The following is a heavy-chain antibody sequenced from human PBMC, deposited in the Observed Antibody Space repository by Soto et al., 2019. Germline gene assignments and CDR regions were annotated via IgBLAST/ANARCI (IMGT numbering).Heavy chain of an antibody. J-gene: IGHJ4*02. CDR1: GFTFSDSA. Sequence: GGSLRLSCAASGFTFSDSAMHWGRQASGKGLEWIGRIRNRTNDYATTFIASVRGRFTISRDDSKNTVYLQMNRLRIDDTAVYYCTSRRDWTAVDPLDYWGLGTLVTVSS. V-gene: IGHV3-73*01. CDR2: IRNRTNDYAT. CDR3: TSRRDWTAVDPLDY. D-gene: IGHD5-18*01.